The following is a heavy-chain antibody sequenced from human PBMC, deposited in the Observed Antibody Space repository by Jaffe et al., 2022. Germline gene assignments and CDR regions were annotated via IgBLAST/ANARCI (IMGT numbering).Heavy chain of an antibody. Sequence: EVQLVESGGGLVQPGGSLRLSCAASGFTFSDHYMDWVRQAPGKGLEWVGRTRNKANSYTTEYAASVKGRFTISRDDSKNSLYLQMNSLKTEDTAVYYCASFGYSYGYRRGYWGQGTLVTVSS. CDR2: TRNKANSYTT. CDR1: GFTFSDHY. D-gene: IGHD5-18*01. V-gene: IGHV3-72*01. CDR3: ASFGYSYGYRRGY. J-gene: IGHJ4*02.